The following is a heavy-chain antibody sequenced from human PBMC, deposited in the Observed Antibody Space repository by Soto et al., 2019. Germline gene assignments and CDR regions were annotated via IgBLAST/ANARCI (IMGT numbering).Heavy chain of an antibody. CDR3: AKWGGAGRDY. D-gene: IGHD3-16*01. CDR1: GFTFSSYY. Sequence: EVQLVESGGGLVQPGGSLRLSCAASGFTFSSYYMSWVRQAQGKGLEWVANVNGDGSEKYYVDSVKGRFTVSRDNAKNSLYLQMTSLRAEDTAVYYCAKWGGAGRDYWGQGTLVTVAS. V-gene: IGHV3-7*01. CDR2: VNGDGSEK. J-gene: IGHJ4*02.